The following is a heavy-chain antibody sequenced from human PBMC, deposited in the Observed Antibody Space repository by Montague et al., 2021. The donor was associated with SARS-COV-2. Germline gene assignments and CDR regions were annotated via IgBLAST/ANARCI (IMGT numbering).Heavy chain of an antibody. V-gene: IGHV4-59*01. CDR3: ARGCYYDNTGYYSDYYYNMDV. CDR1: GGSIDSIY. J-gene: IGHJ6*02. Sequence: ETLSLTCTVSGGSIDSIYWSWIRRPPGKGLEWSGCIFHNGRTYSNPSPTSRVSMSVDTSKNQVSLTLSSLPAADTAVYYCARGCYYDNTGYYSDYYYNMDVWGQGTTVTVSS. CDR2: IFHNGRT. D-gene: IGHD3-22*01.